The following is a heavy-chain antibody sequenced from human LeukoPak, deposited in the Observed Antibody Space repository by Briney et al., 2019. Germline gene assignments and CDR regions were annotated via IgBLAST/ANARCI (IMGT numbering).Heavy chain of an antibody. D-gene: IGHD6-19*01. CDR1: GYTFSGYY. Sequence: ASVKVSCKASGYTFSGYYMHWVRQAPGQGLEWMGWINPNSGGTKYAQKFQGRVTMTRDTSISTAYMELSRLRSDDTAVYYCASDPISYSSGWYGGWGQGTLVTVSS. CDR2: INPNSGGT. V-gene: IGHV1-2*02. J-gene: IGHJ4*02. CDR3: ASDPISYSSGWYGG.